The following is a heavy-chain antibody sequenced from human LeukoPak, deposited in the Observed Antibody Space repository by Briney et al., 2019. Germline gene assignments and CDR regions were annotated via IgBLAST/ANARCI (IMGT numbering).Heavy chain of an antibody. V-gene: IGHV3-49*03. J-gene: IGHJ6*04. D-gene: IGHD5-18*01. Sequence: GGSLRLSCTASGFTFGDYAMSWFRQAPGKGLEWVGFIRSIAYGGTTEYAASVKGRFTISRDDSKSIAYLQMNSLKTEDTAVYYCTRARGYSYGYADVWGKGTTVTVSS. CDR3: TRARGYSYGYADV. CDR1: GFTFGDYA. CDR2: IRSIAYGGTT.